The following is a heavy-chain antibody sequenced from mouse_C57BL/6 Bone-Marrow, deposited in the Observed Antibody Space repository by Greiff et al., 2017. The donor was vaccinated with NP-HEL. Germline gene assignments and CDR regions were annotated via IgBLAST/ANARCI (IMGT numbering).Heavy chain of an antibody. V-gene: IGHV5-17*01. CDR2: ISSGSSTI. CDR3: SRLAY. CDR1: GFTFSDYG. Sequence: EVHLVESGGGLVKPGGSLKLSCAASGFTFSDYGMHWVRQAPEKGLEWVAYISSGSSTISYADTVKGRFTISRDNAKNTLFLQMTSLRSEDTAMYYCSRLAYWGQGTLVTVSA. J-gene: IGHJ3*01.